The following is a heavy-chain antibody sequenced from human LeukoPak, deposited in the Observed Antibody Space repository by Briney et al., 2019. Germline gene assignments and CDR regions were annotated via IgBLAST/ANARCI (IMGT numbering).Heavy chain of an antibody. CDR3: ANWGGTQTIGDIWYGPLGY. CDR1: RFTFSKYI. J-gene: IGHJ4*02. Sequence: GGSLRLSCVASRFTFSKYIMTWVRQGPGKGLEWVASIRAGGDVTFYADSVKGRFRPSRDNSRNTVYLEMNSLRVDDTGVYFCANWGGTQTIGDIWYGPLGYWGQGTQVTVSS. CDR2: IRAGGDVT. D-gene: IGHD3-16*01. V-gene: IGHV3-23*01.